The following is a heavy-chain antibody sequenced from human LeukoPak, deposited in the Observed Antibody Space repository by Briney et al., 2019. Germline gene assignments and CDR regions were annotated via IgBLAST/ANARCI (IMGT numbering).Heavy chain of an antibody. J-gene: IGHJ4*02. CDR2: IYSGGST. CDR1: GFTFSSYS. V-gene: IGHV3-53*01. Sequence: GGSLRLSCAASGFTFSSYSMNWVRQAPGKGLEWVSVIYSGGSTYYADSVKGRFTISRDNSKNTLYLQMNSLRAEDTAVYYCARERSNYYDSSGPSYYFDYWGQGTLVTVSS. CDR3: ARERSNYYDSSGPSYYFDY. D-gene: IGHD3-22*01.